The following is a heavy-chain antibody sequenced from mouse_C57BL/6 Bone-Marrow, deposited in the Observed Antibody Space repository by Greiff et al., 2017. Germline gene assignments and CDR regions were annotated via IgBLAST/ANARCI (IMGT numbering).Heavy chain of an antibody. CDR1: GYTFTSYG. V-gene: IGHV1-81*01. J-gene: IGHJ3*01. CDR3: ARSQLGPLFAY. D-gene: IGHD4-1*02. Sequence: QVQLQQSGAELARPGASVKLSCKASGYTFTSYGISWVKQRTGQGLEWIGEIYPRSGNTYYNEKFKGKATLTADKSSGTAYMELRSLTSEDSAVYFCARSQLGPLFAYWGQGTLVTVSA. CDR2: IYPRSGNT.